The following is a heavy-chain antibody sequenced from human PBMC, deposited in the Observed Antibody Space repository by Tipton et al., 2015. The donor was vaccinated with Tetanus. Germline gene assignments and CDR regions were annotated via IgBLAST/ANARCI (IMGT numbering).Heavy chain of an antibody. CDR3: VRANYEFPKKGPFDY. D-gene: IGHD3-3*01. V-gene: IGHV4-34*01. CDR2: INPSGST. J-gene: IGHJ4*02. CDR1: GGSFSGYY. Sequence: TLSLTCAVYGGSFSGYYWTWIRQPPVKGLEWIGEINPSGSTNYNPSLKSRVTISVDTAKNRVSLKLSSVTAADTAVYYCVRANYEFPKKGPFDYWGPGSLVIVSS.